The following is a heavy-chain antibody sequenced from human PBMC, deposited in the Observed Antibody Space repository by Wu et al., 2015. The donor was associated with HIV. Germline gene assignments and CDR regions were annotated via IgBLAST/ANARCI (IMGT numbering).Heavy chain of an antibody. CDR1: EYTFTGYY. V-gene: IGHV1-2*02. Sequence: QVQLVQSGAEVKKPGASVKVSCKASEYTFTGYYMHWVRQAPGQGLEWMGWINPNSGGTNYAQKFQGRVTMTRDTSISTAYMELSRLRSDDTAVYYCARQYSSGWDSQYFQHWGQGTLVTVSS. CDR2: INPNSGGT. D-gene: IGHD6-19*01. J-gene: IGHJ1*01. CDR3: ARQYSSGWDSQYFQH.